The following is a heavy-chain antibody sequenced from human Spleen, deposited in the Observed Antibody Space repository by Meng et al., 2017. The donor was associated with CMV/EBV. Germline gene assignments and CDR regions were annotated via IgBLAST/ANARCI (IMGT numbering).Heavy chain of an antibody. Sequence: ASVKVSCKASGCTFTSYGISWVRQATGQGLEWMGWVNPNSGNTGYAQKFQGRVTMTRYTSISTAYMELSSLRSEDTAVYYCVRSRWELGGGAFDIWGQGTTVTVSS. CDR1: GCTFTSYG. CDR2: VNPNSGNT. CDR3: VRSRWELGGGAFDI. D-gene: IGHD1-26*01. V-gene: IGHV1-8*02. J-gene: IGHJ3*02.